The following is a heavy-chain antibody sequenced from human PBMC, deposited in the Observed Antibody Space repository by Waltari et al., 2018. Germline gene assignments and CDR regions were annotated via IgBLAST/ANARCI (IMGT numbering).Heavy chain of an antibody. V-gene: IGHV4-34*01. Sequence: QVQLQQWGAGLLKPSETLSLTCAVYGGSFSGYYWSWIRQPPGKGLEWIGEINHSRSTNYNPPLKRRVTISVDTSKKQFSLKLISVTAADTAVYYCARGLGGYDLRGAFDIWGQGTMVTVSS. CDR2: INHSRST. D-gene: IGHD5-12*01. J-gene: IGHJ3*02. CDR1: GGSFSGYY. CDR3: ARGLGGYDLRGAFDI.